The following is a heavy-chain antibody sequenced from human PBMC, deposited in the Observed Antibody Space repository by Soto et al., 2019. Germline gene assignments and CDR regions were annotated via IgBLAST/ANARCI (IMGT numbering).Heavy chain of an antibody. CDR3: AHSYPPNYGGNPCHLNWFDP. CDR2: IIPIFGTA. V-gene: IGHV1-69*13. D-gene: IGHD4-17*01. CDR1: GGTFSSYA. Sequence: ASVKVSCKASGGTFSSYAISWVRQAPGQGLEWMGGIIPIFGTANYAQKFQGRVTITADESTSTAYMELSSLRSEDTAVYYCAHSYPPNYGGNPCHLNWFDPWGQGTLVTVSS. J-gene: IGHJ5*02.